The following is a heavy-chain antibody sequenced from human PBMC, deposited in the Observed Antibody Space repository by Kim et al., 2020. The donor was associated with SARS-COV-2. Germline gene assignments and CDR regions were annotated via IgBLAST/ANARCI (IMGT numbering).Heavy chain of an antibody. J-gene: IGHJ4*02. D-gene: IGHD1-7*01. CDR3: AKDGLRDKLELRGYDY. CDR2: ISGSGGST. CDR1: GFTFSSYA. V-gene: IGHV3-23*01. Sequence: GGSLRLSCAASGFTFSSYAMSWVRQAPGKGLEWVSAISGSGGSTYYADSVKGRFTISRDNSKNTLYLQMNSLRAEDTAVYYCAKDGLRDKLELRGYDYWGQGTLVTVSS.